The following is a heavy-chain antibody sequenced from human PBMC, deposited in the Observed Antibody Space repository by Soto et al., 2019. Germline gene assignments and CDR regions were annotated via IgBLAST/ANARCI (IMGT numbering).Heavy chain of an antibody. D-gene: IGHD1-26*01. CDR1: GYTSTSCG. CDR3: ARDDSGFSGSHYIDYFNY. Sequence: ASVKVSCKASGYTSTSCGISWVRQAPGQGLEWMGLINTYNGYTYYPQHFQGRVTLTTDTSAGTVYMQLSSLTSEDTAVYYCARDDSGFSGSHYIDYFNYWGQGALVTSPQ. V-gene: IGHV1-18*01. CDR2: INTYNGYT. J-gene: IGHJ4*02.